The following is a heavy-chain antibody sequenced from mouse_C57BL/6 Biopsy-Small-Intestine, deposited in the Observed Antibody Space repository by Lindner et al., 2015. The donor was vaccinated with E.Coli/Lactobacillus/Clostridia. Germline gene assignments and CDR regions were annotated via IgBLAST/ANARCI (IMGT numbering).Heavy chain of an antibody. CDR3: ARGDYYGSSRFDY. CDR1: GYTFTSYW. D-gene: IGHD1-1*01. V-gene: IGHV1-64*01. J-gene: IGHJ2*01. Sequence: VQLQESGAELVKPGASVKLSCKASGYTFTSYWMHWVKQRPGQGLEWIGMIHPNSGSTNYNEKFKSKATLTVDKSSSTAYMQLSSLTSEDSAVYYCARGDYYGSSRFDYWGQGTTLTVSS. CDR2: IHPNSGST.